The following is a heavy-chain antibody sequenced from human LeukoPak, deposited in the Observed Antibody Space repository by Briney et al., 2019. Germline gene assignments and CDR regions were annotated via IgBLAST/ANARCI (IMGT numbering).Heavy chain of an antibody. CDR3: ARENPATARLFDY. J-gene: IGHJ4*01. CDR1: GFIVSSNY. CDR2: IYSGGST. D-gene: IGHD2-21*02. Sequence: GGSLRLSCAASGFIVSSNYMSWVRQAPGKGLQWVSVIYSGGSTYYADSVKGRFTISTDNSKNTLYLQVNSLRAEDTAVYYCARENPATARLFDYWGQGTLVTVSS. V-gene: IGHV3-53*01.